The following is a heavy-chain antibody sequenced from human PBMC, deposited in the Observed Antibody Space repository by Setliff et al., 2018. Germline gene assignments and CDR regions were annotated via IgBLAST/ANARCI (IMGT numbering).Heavy chain of an antibody. CDR2: IKSKTDGGTT. J-gene: IGHJ6*02. Sequence: GGSLRLSCAASGLTLSNAWMSWVRQAPGKGPEWVGRIKSKTDGGTTEYAEPVKGRFTISRDDSKNTLYLQMSSLKTEDTAVYYCTTDTCCGDPVYYHYGMDVWGQGTSVTVSS. D-gene: IGHD4-17*01. CDR1: GLTLSNAW. V-gene: IGHV3-15*01. CDR3: TTDTCCGDPVYYHYGMDV.